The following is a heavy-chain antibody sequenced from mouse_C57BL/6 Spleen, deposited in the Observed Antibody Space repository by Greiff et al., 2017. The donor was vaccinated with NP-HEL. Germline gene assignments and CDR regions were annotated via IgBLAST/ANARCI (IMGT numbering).Heavy chain of an antibody. D-gene: IGHD2-2*01. J-gene: IGHJ3*01. V-gene: IGHV5-17*01. CDR1: GFTFSDYG. Sequence: EVHLVESGGGLVKPGGSLKLSCAASGFTFSDYGMHWVRQAPEKGLEWVAYISSGSSTIYYADTVKGRFTISRDNAKNTLFLQMTSLRSEDTAMYYCASDGYDPWFAYWGQGTLVTVSA. CDR3: ASDGYDPWFAY. CDR2: ISSGSSTI.